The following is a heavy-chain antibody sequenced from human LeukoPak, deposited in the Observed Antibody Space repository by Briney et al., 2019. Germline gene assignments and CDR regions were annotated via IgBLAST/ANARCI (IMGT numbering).Heavy chain of an antibody. J-gene: IGHJ6*02. CDR2: IKSKTDGGTT. CDR1: GFTFSNAW. V-gene: IGHV3-15*01. CDR3: ARDDGSGKNYYYGMDV. D-gene: IGHD3-10*01. Sequence: GGSLRLSCAASGFTFSNAWMSWVRQAPGKGLEWVGRIKSKTDGGTTDYAAPVKGRFTISRDDSKNTLYLQMNSLKTEDTAVYYCARDDGSGKNYYYGMDVWGQGTTVTVSS.